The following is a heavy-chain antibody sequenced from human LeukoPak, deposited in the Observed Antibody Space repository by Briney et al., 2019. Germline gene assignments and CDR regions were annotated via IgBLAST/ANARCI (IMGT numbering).Heavy chain of an antibody. CDR1: GFTFSSYS. J-gene: IGHJ4*02. Sequence: GGSLRLSCAASGFTFSSYSMNWVRQAPGEGLEWVSSISSSSSYIYYADSVKGRLTISRDNAKNSLYLQMNSLRAEDTAVYYCARDARYFDWLLGYWGQGTLVTVSS. CDR3: ARDARYFDWLLGY. CDR2: ISSSSSYI. D-gene: IGHD3-9*01. V-gene: IGHV3-21*01.